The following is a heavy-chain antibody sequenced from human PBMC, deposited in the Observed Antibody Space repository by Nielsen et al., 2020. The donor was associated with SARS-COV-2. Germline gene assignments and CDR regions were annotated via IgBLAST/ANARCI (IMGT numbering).Heavy chain of an antibody. CDR1: GYTFTKYG. V-gene: IGHV1-18*04. CDR2: ISGNSDSA. Sequence: ASVKVSCKASGYTFTKYGISWVRQAPGQGLEWMGWISGNSDSAKYVKKFLGRVIMTTDTSTSTAYLEVRSLRSDDTAVYYCASSAPPSGFNWFDPWGQGPWSPSPQ. D-gene: IGHD3-22*01. CDR3: ASSAPPSGFNWFDP. J-gene: IGHJ5*02.